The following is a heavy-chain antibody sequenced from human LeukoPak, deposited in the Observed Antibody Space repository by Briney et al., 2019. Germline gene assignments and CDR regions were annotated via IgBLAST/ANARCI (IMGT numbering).Heavy chain of an antibody. D-gene: IGHD3-9*01. V-gene: IGHV3-23*01. Sequence: GGSLKLACTPSGFTVSSYAMNWVRQAPGKGLEWVSFISLNDGSTYYADSVRGRFTISRDNSKNTLFLQMNGLRAEDTAIYYCAKAMTSSTYYFDSWGQGTLVTVSS. J-gene: IGHJ4*02. CDR1: GFTVSSYA. CDR3: AKAMTSSTYYFDS. CDR2: ISLNDGST.